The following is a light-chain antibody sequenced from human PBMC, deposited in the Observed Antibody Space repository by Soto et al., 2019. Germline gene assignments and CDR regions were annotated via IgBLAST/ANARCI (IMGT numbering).Light chain of an antibody. Sequence: DIQMTQSPSTLSASVGGRVTITCRASQSISSWLAWYQQKPGKAPKLLIYKASSLESGVPSRFSGSGSGTEFTLTISSLQPDDFATYYCQQYNSYRTFGQGTKVDIK. CDR1: QSISSW. CDR3: QQYNSYRT. V-gene: IGKV1-5*03. J-gene: IGKJ1*01. CDR2: KAS.